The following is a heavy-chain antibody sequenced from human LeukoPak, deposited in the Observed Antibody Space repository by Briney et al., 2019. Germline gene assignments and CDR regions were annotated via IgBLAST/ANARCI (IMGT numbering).Heavy chain of an antibody. CDR2: IYPGDSDT. CDR3: ARHDGSCSGGSCYSTYFDY. CDR1: GYSFTSYW. D-gene: IGHD2-15*01. V-gene: IGHV5-51*01. J-gene: IGHJ4*02. Sequence: GESLKISCKGSGYSFTSYWIGWVRQMSGKGLEWMGIIYPGDSDTRYSPSFQGQVTISADKSISTAYVQWSSPKASDTAMYYCARHDGSCSGGSCYSTYFDYWGQGTLVTVSS.